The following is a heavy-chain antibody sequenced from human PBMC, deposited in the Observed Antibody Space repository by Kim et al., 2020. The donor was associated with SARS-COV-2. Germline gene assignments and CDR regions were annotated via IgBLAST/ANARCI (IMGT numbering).Heavy chain of an antibody. D-gene: IGHD3-10*01. CDR3: ARAPLTNYGSGNYYFPVYY. J-gene: IGHJ4*02. CDR1: GGTFSSYA. V-gene: IGHV1-69*13. CDR2: LIPIFGTP. Sequence: SVKVSCKASGGTFSSYAINWVRQAPGQGLEWMAGLIPIFGTPNYAQKFQGRVTITADESTSTAYMELSSLRSEDTAVYYCARAPLTNYGSGNYYFPVYYWGQGTLVTVSS.